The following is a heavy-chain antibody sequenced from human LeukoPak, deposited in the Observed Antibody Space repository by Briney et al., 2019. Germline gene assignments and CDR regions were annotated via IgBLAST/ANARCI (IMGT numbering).Heavy chain of an antibody. CDR2: IYYSGST. CDR1: GGSISSGGYY. J-gene: IGHJ5*02. CDR3: ARVWSGYSNNWFDP. D-gene: IGHD3-3*01. V-gene: IGHV4-31*03. Sequence: PSETLSLTCTVSGGSISSGGYYWSWIRQHPGKGLEWIGYIYYSGSTYYNPSLKSRVSISVDTSKNQFSLKLSSVTAADTAVYYCARVWSGYSNNWFDPWGQGTLATVSS.